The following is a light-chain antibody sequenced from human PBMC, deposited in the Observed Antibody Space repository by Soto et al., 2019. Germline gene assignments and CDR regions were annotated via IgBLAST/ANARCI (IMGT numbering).Light chain of an antibody. CDR1: SSDVGGYNY. CDR2: EVS. J-gene: IGLJ1*01. Sequence: QSVLTQPASVSGSPGQSITISCTGTSSDVGGYNYGSWYQQHPGKAPKLMIYEVSNRPSGVSNRFSGSKSGNTASLTISGLQAEDEADYYCSSYTSRSTLDYVFGSGTKVTVL. CDR3: SSYTSRSTLDYV. V-gene: IGLV2-14*01.